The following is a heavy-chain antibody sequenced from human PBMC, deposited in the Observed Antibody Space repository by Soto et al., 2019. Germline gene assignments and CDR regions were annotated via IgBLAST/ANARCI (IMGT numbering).Heavy chain of an antibody. J-gene: IGHJ2*01. Sequence: EVQLLESGGGLVQPGGSLRLSCAASQFTFSYYAMGWVRQAPGKGLEWVSLISGAGGSTNYADSVKGRFAISRDNSENTLYLQMNSLSAEDTAVSDCAKGRPPFDLWGRGTLVIVSS. CDR2: ISGAGGST. D-gene: IGHD6-6*01. CDR1: QFTFSYYA. CDR3: AKGRPPFDL. V-gene: IGHV3-23*01.